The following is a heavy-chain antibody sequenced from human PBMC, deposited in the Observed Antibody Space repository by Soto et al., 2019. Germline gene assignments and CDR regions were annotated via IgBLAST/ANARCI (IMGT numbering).Heavy chain of an antibody. CDR2: IVVGSGNT. CDR3: AADRRGNTYGYYYYGMDV. V-gene: IGHV1-58*01. Sequence: GASVKVSCKASGFTFTRSAVQWVRQARGQRLEWIGWIVVGSGNTNYAQKFQERVTITRDMSTSTAYMELSSLRSEDTAVYYCAADRRGNTYGYYYYGMDVWGQGTTVTVSS. CDR1: GFTFTRSA. J-gene: IGHJ6*02. D-gene: IGHD3-10*01.